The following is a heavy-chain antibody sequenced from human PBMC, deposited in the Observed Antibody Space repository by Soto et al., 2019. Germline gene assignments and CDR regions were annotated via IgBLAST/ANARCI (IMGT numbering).Heavy chain of an antibody. CDR2: IYHSGST. V-gene: IGHV4-4*02. CDR1: GGSISSSNW. J-gene: IGHJ6*02. Sequence: SETLSLTCAVSGGSISSSNWWSWVRQPPGKGLEWIGEIYHSGSTYYNPSLKSRVTISVDTSKNQFSLKLSSVTAADTAVFYCARHRNWNYAYGMDVWGQGTTVTVSS. D-gene: IGHD1-1*01. CDR3: ARHRNWNYAYGMDV.